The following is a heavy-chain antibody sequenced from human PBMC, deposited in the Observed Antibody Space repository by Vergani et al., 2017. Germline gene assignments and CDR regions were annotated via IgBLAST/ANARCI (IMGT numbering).Heavy chain of an antibody. V-gene: IGHV3-23*01. CDR2: ISGSGGST. CDR1: GFTFSSYA. D-gene: IGHD6-13*01. CDR3: AKGSSSWKEIQH. Sequence: EVQLLESGGGLVQPGGSLRLSCAASGFTFSSYAMSWVRQSPGKGLEWVSAISGSGGSTYYADSVKGRFTISRDNSKNTLYLQMNSLRAEDTAVYYCAKGSSSWKEIQHWGQGTLVTVSS. J-gene: IGHJ1*01.